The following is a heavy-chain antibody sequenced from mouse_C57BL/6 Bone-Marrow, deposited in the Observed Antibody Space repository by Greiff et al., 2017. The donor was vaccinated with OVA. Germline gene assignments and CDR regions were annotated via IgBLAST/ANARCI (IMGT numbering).Heavy chain of an antibody. D-gene: IGHD1-1*01. CDR3: ARAVVITTVVATDYAMDY. V-gene: IGHV8-8*01. CDR2: IWWDDDK. CDR1: GFSLSTFGMG. Sequence: ESGPGILQPSQTLSLTCSFSGFSLSTFGMGVGWIRQPSGQGLEWLAHIWWDDDKYNNPALKSRLTISKATSKNQVFLKIANVDTADTATYYCARAVVITTVVATDYAMDYWGQGTSVTVSS. J-gene: IGHJ4*01.